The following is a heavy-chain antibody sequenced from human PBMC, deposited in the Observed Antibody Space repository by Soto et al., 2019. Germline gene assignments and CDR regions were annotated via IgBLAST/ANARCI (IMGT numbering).Heavy chain of an antibody. D-gene: IGHD3-10*01. CDR1: GYTFTSYA. CDR3: ARAYYYGSGSYIYYYYGMDV. CDR2: INAGNGNT. Sequence: ASVKVSCKASGYTFTSYAMHWVRQAPGQRLEWMGWINAGNGNTKYSQKFQGRVTITRDTSASTAYMELSSLRSEDTAVYYCARAYYYGSGSYIYYYYGMDVWGKGTTVTVSS. V-gene: IGHV1-3*01. J-gene: IGHJ6*04.